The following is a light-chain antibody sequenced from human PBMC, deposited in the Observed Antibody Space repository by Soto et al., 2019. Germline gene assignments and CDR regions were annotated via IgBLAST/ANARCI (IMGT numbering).Light chain of an antibody. J-gene: IGKJ1*01. CDR3: HQANSFPWT. V-gene: IGKV1-12*01. CDR1: QGINRW. CDR2: TAT. Sequence: DIQMTQSPSSVSASVGDRVTITCRASQGINRWLAWYQQKPGKAPQLLIYTATSLQSGVPSRFSGSGSGTDFTLTISCLQPEDFATYYCHQANSFPWTFGQGTKVEIK.